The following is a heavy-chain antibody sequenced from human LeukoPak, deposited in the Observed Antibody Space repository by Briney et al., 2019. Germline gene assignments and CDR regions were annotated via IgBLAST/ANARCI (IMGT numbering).Heavy chain of an antibody. CDR3: SAGNVFYDAFDI. V-gene: IGHV3-23*01. D-gene: IGHD1-1*01. J-gene: IGHJ3*02. CDR1: GFTFSSYA. Sequence: PGGSLRLSCAASGFTFSSYAMSWVRQAPGKGLEWVSAISGSGGSTYYADSVKGRFTISRDNSKNTLYLQMNSLRAEDTAVYYCSAGNVFYDAFDIWGQGTMVTVSS. CDR2: ISGSGGST.